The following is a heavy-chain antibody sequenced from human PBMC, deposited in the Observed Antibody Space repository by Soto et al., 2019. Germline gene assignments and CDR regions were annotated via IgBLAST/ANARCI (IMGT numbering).Heavy chain of an antibody. CDR3: AKDRPPRQTGGCYNY. Sequence: QVQLVESGGGVVQPGRSLRLSCAASGFTFSNYGMHWVRQAPGKGLEWVAAISYDGSNKYYGDSVRGRFTISRENSKNTLYLQMNTLTAEDTAVYYCAKDRPPRQTGGCYNYGGQGTLVTVSS. J-gene: IGHJ4*02. V-gene: IGHV3-30*18. CDR1: GFTFSNYG. CDR2: ISYDGSNK. D-gene: IGHD1-26*01.